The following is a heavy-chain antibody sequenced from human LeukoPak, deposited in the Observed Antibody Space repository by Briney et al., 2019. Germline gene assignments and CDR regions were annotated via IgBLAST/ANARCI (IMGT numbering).Heavy chain of an antibody. CDR1: GFTFSSYE. D-gene: IGHD6-13*01. CDR3: AKSGIAAAGTRYYYYYYMDV. Sequence: GGSPRLSCAASGFTFSSYEMNWVRQAPGKGLEWVSAISGSGGSTYYADSVKGRFTISRDNSKNALYLQMNSLRAEDTAVYYCAKSGIAAAGTRYYYYYYMDVWGKGTTVTISS. V-gene: IGHV3-23*01. CDR2: ISGSGGST. J-gene: IGHJ6*03.